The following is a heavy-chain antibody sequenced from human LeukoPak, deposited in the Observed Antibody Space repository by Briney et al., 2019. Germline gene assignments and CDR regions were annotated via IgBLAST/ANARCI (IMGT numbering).Heavy chain of an antibody. CDR2: IYHSGST. D-gene: IGHD3-3*01. Sequence: SETLSLTCTVSGYSISSGYYWGRIRQPPGKGLERIGSIYHSGSTYYNPSLKSRVTISVDTSKNQFSLKLSSVTAADTAVYYCARDRLEWLLGLDPWGQGTLVTVSS. CDR3: ARDRLEWLLGLDP. J-gene: IGHJ5*02. CDR1: GYSISSGYY. V-gene: IGHV4-38-2*02.